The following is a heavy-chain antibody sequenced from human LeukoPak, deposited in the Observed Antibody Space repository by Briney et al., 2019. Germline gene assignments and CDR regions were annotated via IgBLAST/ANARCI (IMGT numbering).Heavy chain of an antibody. J-gene: IGHJ5*02. CDR1: GASISSHY. V-gene: IGHV4-59*11. D-gene: IGHD1-26*01. CDR3: AKIEVGRFDP. Sequence: SETLSLTCTVTGASISSHYWCWIRQTPGTGLEWIGDIYDRGSTTYNPSLKSRVSISVDASRNQFSLNLRSVTAADTAVYYCAKIEVGRFDPWGQGTLVTVSS. CDR2: IYDRGST.